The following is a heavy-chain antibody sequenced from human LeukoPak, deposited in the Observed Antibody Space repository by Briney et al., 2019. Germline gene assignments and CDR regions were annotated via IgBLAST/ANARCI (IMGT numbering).Heavy chain of an antibody. V-gene: IGHV3-11*01. CDR3: VRDLAAGFRMDV. Sequence: GGSLRLSCVASGFSFSGSYMTWIRQAPGKGLECVSYISSSDTTTWYADSVKGRFTISRDNAKKSLYLQMNNLSAEDRAVYYCVRDLAAGFRMDVWGQGTTVTISS. CDR1: GFSFSGSY. D-gene: IGHD6-13*01. CDR2: ISSSDTTT. J-gene: IGHJ6*02.